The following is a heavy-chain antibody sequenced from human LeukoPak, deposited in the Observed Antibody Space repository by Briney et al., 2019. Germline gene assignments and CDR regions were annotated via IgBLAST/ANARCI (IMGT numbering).Heavy chain of an antibody. CDR2: INPNSGGT. Sequence: GASVKVSCKASGYIFTGYYMHWVRQAPGQGLEWMGWINPNSGGTNYAQKFQGRVTMTRDTSISTAYMELSRLRSDDTAVYYCARDYADSSGIDYWGQGTLVTVSS. CDR3: ARDYADSSGIDY. J-gene: IGHJ4*02. D-gene: IGHD3-22*01. CDR1: GYIFTGYY. V-gene: IGHV1-2*02.